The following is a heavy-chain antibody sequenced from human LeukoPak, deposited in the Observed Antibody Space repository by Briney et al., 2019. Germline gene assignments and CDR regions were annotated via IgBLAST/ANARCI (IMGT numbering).Heavy chain of an antibody. Sequence: ASVKVSSEASRYTFTSYGISWVRQAPGQGLEWMGWISAYNGNTNYAQKLQGRVTMTTDTSTSTAYMELRSLRSDDTAVYYCARDLKGAWYSSGPYPYYWCWGQGTLVTVSS. J-gene: IGHJ4*02. CDR2: ISAYNGNT. CDR1: RYTFTSYG. V-gene: IGHV1-18*01. CDR3: ARDLKGAWYSSGPYPYYWC. D-gene: IGHD6-19*01.